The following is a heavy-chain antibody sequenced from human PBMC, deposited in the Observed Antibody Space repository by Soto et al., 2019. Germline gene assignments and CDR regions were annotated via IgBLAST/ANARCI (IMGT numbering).Heavy chain of an antibody. CDR3: AREDSGAFFDF. V-gene: IGHV4-30-2*01. J-gene: IGHJ4*02. CDR1: GGSIISGVYS. Sequence: TLSLTCSVSGGSIISGVYSWSWIRQPPGKGLEWIGYIYSGTTHYDPSLESRVTIAMDRSKNQVSLSLKSVTAADTAVYYCAREDSGAFFDFWGQGILVTVSS. CDR2: IYSGTT. D-gene: IGHD2-15*01.